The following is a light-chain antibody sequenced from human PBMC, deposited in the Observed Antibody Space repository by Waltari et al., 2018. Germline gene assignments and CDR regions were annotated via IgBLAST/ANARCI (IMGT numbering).Light chain of an antibody. J-gene: IGKJ2*01. CDR2: SAS. CDR3: QQYNSYSFPYT. Sequence: DIQMTQSPLSLSASVGDRVTVTCRASQSVNTHLNWYQHKPGKAPELLVYSASFLETGVPSRFSAGGSGTDFNFTISSLQPDDFATYYCQQYNSYSFPYTFGQGTKLEIK. CDR1: QSVNTH. V-gene: IGKV1-39*01.